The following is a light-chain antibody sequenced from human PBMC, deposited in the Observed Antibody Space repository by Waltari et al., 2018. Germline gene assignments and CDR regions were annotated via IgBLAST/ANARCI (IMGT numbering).Light chain of an antibody. V-gene: IGKV1-9*01. Sequence: IQLTQSPSSLSASVGDRVTITCRASQGISSYLAWYQQKPGKAPKLLIYAASTLQSGVPSRFSGSGSGTDFTLTISSLQPEDFATYYCQLTFSTPPQMYTFGQGTKLDIK. J-gene: IGKJ2*01. CDR2: AAS. CDR3: QLTFSTPPQMYT. CDR1: QGISSY.